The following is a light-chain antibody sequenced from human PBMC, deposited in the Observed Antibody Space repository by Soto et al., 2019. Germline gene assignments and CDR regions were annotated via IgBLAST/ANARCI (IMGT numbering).Light chain of an antibody. Sequence: EIVLTQSPGTLSLSPGERATLSCRARQSVSSYLAWYQQKPGQAPRLLIYGASTRATGIPARFSGSGSGTDFTLTISSLEPEDFAVYYCQQRSNWWSFGQGTKVEIK. CDR3: QQRSNWWS. V-gene: IGKV3-11*01. CDR1: QSVSSY. J-gene: IGKJ1*01. CDR2: GAS.